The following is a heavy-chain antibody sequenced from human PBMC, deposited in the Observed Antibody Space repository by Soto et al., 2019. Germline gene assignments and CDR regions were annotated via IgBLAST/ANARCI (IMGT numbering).Heavy chain of an antibody. V-gene: IGHV1-69*12. CDR3: AGGTGYCISTSCYYVSDY. CDR1: GGTFSSYA. Sequence: QVQLVQSGAEVKKPGSSVKVSCKASGGTFSSYAISWVRQAPGQGLEWMGGIIPIFGTANYAQKFQGRVTITADESTSTAYRELSSLRSEDTVVYYCAGGTGYCISTSCYYVSDYWGQGTLVTVSS. CDR2: IIPIFGTA. D-gene: IGHD2-2*01. J-gene: IGHJ4*02.